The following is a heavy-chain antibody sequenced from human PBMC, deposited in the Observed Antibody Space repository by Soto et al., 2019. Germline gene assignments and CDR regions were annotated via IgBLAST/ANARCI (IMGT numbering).Heavy chain of an antibody. V-gene: IGHV4-39*01. CDR3: ARRELLWFGEVFAFDY. CDR1: GGSLSHSSYS. D-gene: IGHD3-10*01. J-gene: IGHJ4*02. Sequence: YLTRTVYGGSLSHSSYSWGWIRTPPGKGLEWIGSIYYSGSTYYNPSLKSRVTISVDTSKNQSSLKLSSVTAADTAVYYCARRELLWFGEVFAFDYWGQGTLVSVP. CDR2: IYYSGST.